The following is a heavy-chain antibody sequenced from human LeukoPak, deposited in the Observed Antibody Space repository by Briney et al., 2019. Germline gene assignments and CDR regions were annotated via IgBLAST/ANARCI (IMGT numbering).Heavy chain of an antibody. J-gene: IGHJ6*02. CDR2: MSGSGGSI. CDR1: RFTPSTYA. D-gene: IGHD4-17*01. CDR3: ATVYGDSPYYYSGMDV. Sequence: GGSLRLSCAASRFTPSTYAMSWVRRAPGKGLEWVSAMSGSGGSIYYAGSVKGRFTISRDNSKNTLYLQMNSLIAEDTAVYYCATVYGDSPYYYSGMDVWGQGTPVTVSS. V-gene: IGHV3-23*01.